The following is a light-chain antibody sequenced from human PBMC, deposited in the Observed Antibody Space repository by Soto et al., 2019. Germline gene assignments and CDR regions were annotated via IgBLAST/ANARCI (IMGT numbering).Light chain of an antibody. CDR2: DAS. J-gene: IGKJ5*01. Sequence: ETVLTQSPATLSLSPGERATLSCRASQSVSNYLAWYQQKVGQAPRLLIFDASNRATGIPARFSGSGSGTDFTLTISSLEPEDSALYYCQQRSDWPVTFGQGTRLEIK. CDR3: QQRSDWPVT. CDR1: QSVSNY. V-gene: IGKV3-11*01.